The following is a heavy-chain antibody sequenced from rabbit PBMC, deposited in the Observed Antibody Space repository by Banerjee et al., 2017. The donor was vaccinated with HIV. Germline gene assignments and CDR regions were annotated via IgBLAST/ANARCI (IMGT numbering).Heavy chain of an antibody. CDR1: GFSFTNKYV. CDR3: VRAGDDYGDPNTYGMDL. D-gene: IGHD2-1*01. J-gene: IGHJ6*01. V-gene: IGHV1S45*01. CDR2: IDPVFDST. Sequence: QEQLEESGGGLVKPEGSMTLTCTASGFSFTNKYVMCWVRQAPGKGLEWIGYIDPVFDSTYYASWVNGRFTISSHNAQNTLYLQMNGLTAADTATYFCVRAGDDYGDPNTYGMDLWGPGTLVTVS.